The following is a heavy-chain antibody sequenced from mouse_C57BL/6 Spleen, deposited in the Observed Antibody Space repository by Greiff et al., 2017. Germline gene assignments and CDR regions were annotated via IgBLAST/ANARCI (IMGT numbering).Heavy chain of an antibody. CDR1: GYTFTSYW. CDR3: ARVDGSREGYAMDY. CDR2: IDPSDSET. Sequence: QVQLQQPGAELVRPGSSVKLSCKASGYTFTSYWMHWVKQRPIQGLEWIGNIDPSDSETHYNQKFKNKATLTVDKSSSPAYMQLSSLTSEDSAVYYCARVDGSREGYAMDYWGQGTSVTVSS. D-gene: IGHD1-1*01. J-gene: IGHJ4*01. V-gene: IGHV1-52*01.